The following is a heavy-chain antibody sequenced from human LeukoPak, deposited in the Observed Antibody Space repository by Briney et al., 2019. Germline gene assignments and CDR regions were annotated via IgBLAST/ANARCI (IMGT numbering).Heavy chain of an antibody. Sequence: PSETLSLTCTVSGGSISSYYWSWIRQPPGKGLEWIGYIYYSGSTNYNPSLKSRVTISVDTSKNQFSLKLSSVTAADTAVYYCARDFSPDYYDSSGYYGVDIWGQGTMVTVSS. D-gene: IGHD3-22*01. CDR2: IYYSGST. CDR1: GGSISSYY. J-gene: IGHJ3*02. V-gene: IGHV4-59*12. CDR3: ARDFSPDYYDSSGYYGVDI.